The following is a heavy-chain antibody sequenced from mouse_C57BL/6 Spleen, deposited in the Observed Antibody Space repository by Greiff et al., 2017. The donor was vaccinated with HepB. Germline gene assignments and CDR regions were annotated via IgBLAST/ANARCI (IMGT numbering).Heavy chain of an antibody. D-gene: IGHD2-5*01. CDR2: INPNNGGT. Sequence: EVQLQQSGPELVKPGASVKISCKASGYTFTDYYMNWVKQSHGKSLEWIGDINPNNGGTSYNQKFKGKATLTVDKSSSTAYMELRSLTSEDSAVYYCARSGYYSNYLFAYWGQGTLVTVSA. V-gene: IGHV1-26*01. CDR1: GYTFTDYY. J-gene: IGHJ3*01. CDR3: ARSGYYSNYLFAY.